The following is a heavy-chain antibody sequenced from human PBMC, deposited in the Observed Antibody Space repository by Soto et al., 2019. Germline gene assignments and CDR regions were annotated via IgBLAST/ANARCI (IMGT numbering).Heavy chain of an antibody. CDR1: GFTFSTYN. CDR3: VRDRVRDRSGSYGWDY. V-gene: IGHV3-48*02. D-gene: IGHD1-26*01. J-gene: IGHJ4*02. Sequence: EVQLVESGGGLVQSGGSMRLSCEVSGFTFSTYNMNWVRQAPGKGLEWVAYITSISSTIYYADSVQGRFTISRDNAKNSLYLQMNSLRDEDTAIYYCVRDRVRDRSGSYGWDYWGQGTLVTVSS. CDR2: ITSISSTI.